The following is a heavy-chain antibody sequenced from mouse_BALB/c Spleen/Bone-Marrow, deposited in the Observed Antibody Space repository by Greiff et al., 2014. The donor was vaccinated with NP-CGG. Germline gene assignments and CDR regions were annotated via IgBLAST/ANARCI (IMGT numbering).Heavy chain of an antibody. Sequence: DVQLVESGGDLVKPGGSLKLSCAASGFTFSSYGMSWVRQTPDKRLEWVATINNGGTYTYYPDSAKGRFTISRDNAKNTLYLQMSSLKSEDTAMYYCALNWDSAYWGQGTLVTVSA. CDR3: ALNWDSAY. V-gene: IGHV5-6*01. CDR2: INNGGTYT. CDR1: GFTFSSYG. D-gene: IGHD4-1*02. J-gene: IGHJ3*01.